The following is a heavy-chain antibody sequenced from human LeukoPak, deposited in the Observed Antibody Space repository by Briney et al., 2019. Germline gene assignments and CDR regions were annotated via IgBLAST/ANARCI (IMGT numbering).Heavy chain of an antibody. CDR1: GFTFNNFA. CDR3: AKEDGGAAAPGAFDI. Sequence: GGSLRLSCAAPGFTFNNFAMTWVRQAPGKGLEWVSTISGSGERTYYADSVKGRFAISRDNSKNRVYLQMNSLRAEDTAVYYCAKEDGGAAAPGAFDIWGQGTMVTVSS. J-gene: IGHJ3*02. D-gene: IGHD6-13*01. V-gene: IGHV3-23*01. CDR2: ISGSGERT.